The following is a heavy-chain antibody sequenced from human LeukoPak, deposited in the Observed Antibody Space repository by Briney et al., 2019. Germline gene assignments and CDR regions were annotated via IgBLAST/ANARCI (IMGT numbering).Heavy chain of an antibody. V-gene: IGHV3-20*04. Sequence: GGSLRLSCAASGFTFDDYGMSWVRQAPGKGLEWVSGINWNGGSTGYADSVKGRFTISRDNAKNSLYLQMNSLRVEDTAVYYCARGALYQYYLDYWGWGQGTLVTVSS. D-gene: IGHD4-17*01. CDR2: INWNGGST. CDR3: ARGALYQYYLDYWG. CDR1: GFTFDDYG. J-gene: IGHJ4*02.